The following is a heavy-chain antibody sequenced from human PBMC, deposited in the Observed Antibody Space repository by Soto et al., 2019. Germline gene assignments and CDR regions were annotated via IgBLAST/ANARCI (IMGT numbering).Heavy chain of an antibody. V-gene: IGHV3-23*01. CDR2: ISGSGGTT. CDR3: AKDLQVVAATTFDY. Sequence: EVQLLESGGGLVQPGGSLRLSCAASGFTFSSYAMSWVRQGPGKGLEWVSGISGSGGTTYYADSVKGRFTISRDNSKNTPYLQMNSLRAEDTAAYYCAKDLQVVAATTFDYWGQGTVVTVSS. J-gene: IGHJ4*02. D-gene: IGHD2-15*01. CDR1: GFTFSSYA.